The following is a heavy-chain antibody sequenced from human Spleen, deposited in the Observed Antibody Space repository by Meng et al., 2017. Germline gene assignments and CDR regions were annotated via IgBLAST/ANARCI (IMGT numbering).Heavy chain of an antibody. Sequence: GESLKISCAASGFTFSSYAMSWVRQAPGKGLEWVSAISGSGGSTYYADSVKGRFTISRDNAKNSLYLQMNSLRAEDTAVYYCARDGARIYYYDSSGRYYYYGMDVWGQGTTVTVSS. V-gene: IGHV3-23*01. CDR2: ISGSGGST. CDR3: ARDGARIYYYDSSGRYYYYGMDV. J-gene: IGHJ6*02. D-gene: IGHD3-22*01. CDR1: GFTFSSYA.